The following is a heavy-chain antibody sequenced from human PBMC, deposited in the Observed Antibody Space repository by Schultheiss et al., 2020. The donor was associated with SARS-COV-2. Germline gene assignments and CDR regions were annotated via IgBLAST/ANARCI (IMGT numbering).Heavy chain of an antibody. CDR2: ISYDGSNK. V-gene: IGHV3-30*07. CDR1: GFTFSSYA. Sequence: GGSLRLSCAASGFTFSSYAMHWVRQAPGKGLEWVAVISYDGSNKYYADSVKGRFTISRDNSKNTLFLQMNSLRAEDTAVYYCARDLTAYSSGWLFEGGGEYFDYWGQGTLVTVSS. J-gene: IGHJ4*02. D-gene: IGHD6-19*01. CDR3: ARDLTAYSSGWLFEGGGEYFDY.